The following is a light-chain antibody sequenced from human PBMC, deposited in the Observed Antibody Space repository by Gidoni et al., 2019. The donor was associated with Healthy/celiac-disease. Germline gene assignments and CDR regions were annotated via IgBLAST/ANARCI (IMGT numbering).Light chain of an antibody. CDR2: GAS. V-gene: IGKV3-15*01. Sequence: EIVMTQSPATLSVSPGERATLPCRASQSVSSNLAWYQQKPGQAPRLLIYGASTRATGIPARFSGSGSGTEFTLTISSLQSEDCAVYYCQQYKNWPLTFGPGTKVDIK. CDR3: QQYKNWPLT. CDR1: QSVSSN. J-gene: IGKJ3*01.